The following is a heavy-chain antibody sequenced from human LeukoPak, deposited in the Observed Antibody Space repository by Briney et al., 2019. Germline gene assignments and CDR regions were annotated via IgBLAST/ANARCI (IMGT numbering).Heavy chain of an antibody. V-gene: IGHV4-4*07. CDR2: IYTSGST. D-gene: IGHD3-10*01. Sequence: SETLSLTCTVAGGSISSYYWSWIRQPAGEGLEWIGGIYTSGSTNYNPSLTIRVTMSVDTSKNQCSLKLSSVPAADPAVYYCARVYYSRFDPWGQGTLVTVSS. J-gene: IGHJ5*02. CDR3: ARVYYSRFDP. CDR1: GGSISSYY.